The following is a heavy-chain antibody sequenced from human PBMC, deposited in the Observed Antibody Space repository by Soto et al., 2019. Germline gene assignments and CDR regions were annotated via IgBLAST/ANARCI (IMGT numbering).Heavy chain of an antibody. Sequence: ASVKVSCKASGYTFTGYYMHWVRQAPGQGLEWMGWINPNSGGTNYAQKFQGRVTMTRDTSISTAYMELSRLRSDDTAVYYCARDSRRGLLWFGEPSFDYWGQGTLVTVSS. CDR1: GYTFTGYY. CDR2: INPNSGGT. CDR3: ARDSRRGLLWFGEPSFDY. V-gene: IGHV1-2*02. D-gene: IGHD3-10*01. J-gene: IGHJ4*02.